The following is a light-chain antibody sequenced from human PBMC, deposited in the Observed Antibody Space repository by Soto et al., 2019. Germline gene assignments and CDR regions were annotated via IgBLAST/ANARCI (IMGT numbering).Light chain of an antibody. J-gene: IGLJ2*01. CDR1: SSNIGAGYD. Sequence: QSALTQPPSVSGAPGQRVTISCTGSSSNIGAGYDVHWYQQLPGTAPKLLIYGNSNRPSGVPDRFSGSKSGTSASLAITGLQAEDEADYYCQSYDSSLSGSVVFGGGTKLTDL. CDR3: QSYDSSLSGSVV. CDR2: GNS. V-gene: IGLV1-40*01.